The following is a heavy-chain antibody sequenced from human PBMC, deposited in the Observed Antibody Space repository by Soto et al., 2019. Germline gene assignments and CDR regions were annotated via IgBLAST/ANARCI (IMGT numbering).Heavy chain of an antibody. CDR2: INHSGST. J-gene: IGHJ4*02. CDR1: GGSFSGYY. Sequence: SETLSLTCAVYGGSFSGYYWSWIRQPPGKGLEWIGEINHSGSTNYNPSLKSRVTISVDTSKNQFSLKLSSVTAADTAVYYCGRGRLLAHWTYSPHYFDYGGQGTLVTVSS. V-gene: IGHV4-34*01. D-gene: IGHD1-7*01. CDR3: GRGRLLAHWTYSPHYFDY.